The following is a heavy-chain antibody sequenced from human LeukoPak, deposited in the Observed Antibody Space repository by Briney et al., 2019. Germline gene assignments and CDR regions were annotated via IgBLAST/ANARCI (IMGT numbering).Heavy chain of an antibody. CDR2: IYYSGST. CDR3: ASGDQMVQGVIIH. Sequence: SETLSLTCTVSGGSISSSSYYWGWIRQPPGKGLEWIGSIYYSGSTYYNPSLKSRVTISVDTSKNQFSLKLSSVTAADTAVYYCASGDQMVQGVIIHRGQGTLVTVSS. J-gene: IGHJ4*02. V-gene: IGHV4-39*01. D-gene: IGHD3-10*01. CDR1: GGSISSSSYY.